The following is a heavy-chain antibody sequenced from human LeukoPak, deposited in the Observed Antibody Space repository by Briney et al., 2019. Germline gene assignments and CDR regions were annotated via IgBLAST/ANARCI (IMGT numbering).Heavy chain of an antibody. CDR2: IIPIFGTT. CDR3: ATDSFVVRGVLDI. Sequence: ASVKVSCKVSGGTLGSNAISWVRQAPGQGLEWMGGIIPIFGTTNYAQKFQGRVTITADESTRTAYMDLSSLRSEDTAVYYCATDSFVVRGVLDIWGQGTMVTVSS. V-gene: IGHV1-69*13. J-gene: IGHJ3*02. CDR1: GGTLGSNA. D-gene: IGHD3-10*01.